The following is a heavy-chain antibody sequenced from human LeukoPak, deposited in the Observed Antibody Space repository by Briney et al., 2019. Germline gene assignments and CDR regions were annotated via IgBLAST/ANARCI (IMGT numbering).Heavy chain of an antibody. CDR3: ARMGIVYDSSGYYLHDYFDY. J-gene: IGHJ4*02. Sequence: SETLSLACTVPGGSISSYYWSWIRQPAGKGLEWIGRIYTSGSTNYNPSLKSRVTMSVDTSKNQFSLKLSSVTAADTAVYYCARMGIVYDSSGYYLHDYFDYWGQGTLVTVSS. CDR2: IYTSGST. CDR1: GGSISSYY. D-gene: IGHD3-22*01. V-gene: IGHV4-4*07.